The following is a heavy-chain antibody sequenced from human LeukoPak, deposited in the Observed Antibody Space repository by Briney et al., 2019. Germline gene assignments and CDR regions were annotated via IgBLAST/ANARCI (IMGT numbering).Heavy chain of an antibody. D-gene: IGHD2-8*02. CDR3: AKDPGASVSGFHMDV. V-gene: IGHV3-30*02. J-gene: IGHJ6*03. CDR1: GFTFRNYG. CDR2: IWSDGNNR. Sequence: PGGSLRLSCAASGFTFRNYGMHWVRQATGKGLECVSFIWSDGNNRFYADSVKGRFTISRDNSKNMLYLQIDTLRSEDTALYYCAKDPGASVSGFHMDVWGKGTTVIVSS.